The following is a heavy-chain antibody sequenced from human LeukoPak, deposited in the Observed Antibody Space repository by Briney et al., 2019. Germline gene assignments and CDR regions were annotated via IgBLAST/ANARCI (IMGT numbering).Heavy chain of an antibody. Sequence: GGSLRLSCSASGFTFSSYAMHRVRQAPGKGLEYVSAISSNGGSTYYADSVKGRFTISRDNSKNTLYLQMSSLRAENTAVYYCVKGQRYYDSSGYYSIEYFQHWGQGTLVTVSS. CDR2: ISSNGGST. CDR1: GFTFSSYA. CDR3: VKGQRYYDSSGYYSIEYFQH. V-gene: IGHV3-64D*09. D-gene: IGHD3-22*01. J-gene: IGHJ1*01.